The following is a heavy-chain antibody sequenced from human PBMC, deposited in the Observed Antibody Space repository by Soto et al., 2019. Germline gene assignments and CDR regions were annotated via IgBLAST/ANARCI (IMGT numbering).Heavy chain of an antibody. D-gene: IGHD6-19*01. CDR3: ARDSPPGWHFDY. V-gene: IGHV3-48*02. CDR1: GFTFSSYS. J-gene: IGHJ4*02. Sequence: EAQLVESGGGLVQPGGSLRLSCAASGFTFSSYSMNWVRQAPGKGLEWISYISSSTYTIYYADSVQGRFTISRDNAKNSLYLQMNTLRDEDTAVHHCARDSPPGWHFDYWGQGILVAVSS. CDR2: ISSSTYTI.